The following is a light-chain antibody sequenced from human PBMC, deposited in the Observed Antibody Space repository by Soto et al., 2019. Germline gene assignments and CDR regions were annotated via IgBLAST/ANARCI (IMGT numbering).Light chain of an antibody. CDR3: QQYNKWPQT. J-gene: IGKJ1*01. Sequence: EVVMTQSPATLSVSRGERATLSCRASQSVGSNLAWYQQKPGQAPRLLIYTASTRATGIPAKFSASGSGTEFTLTISSLQSEDFAVYYCQQYNKWPQTFGQGTKVDI. CDR1: QSVGSN. V-gene: IGKV3-15*01. CDR2: TAS.